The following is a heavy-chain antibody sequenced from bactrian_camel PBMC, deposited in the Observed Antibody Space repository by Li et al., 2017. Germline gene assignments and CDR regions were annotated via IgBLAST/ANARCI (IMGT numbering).Heavy chain of an antibody. CDR3: AALEADVVSCGLAEYGGVWPTGIGY. Sequence: QLVESGGGSVQAGGSLRLSCTAPGFTSNGCGIDWYRQAAGQQREWVSSITPDGTTTYADSVKGRFTISRDQAKNILYLQMNSLQPEDTAMYYCAALEADVVSCGLAEYGGVWPTGIGYWGRGTQVTVS. J-gene: IGHJ4*01. D-gene: IGHD6*01. CDR1: GFTSNGCG. CDR2: ITPDGTT. V-gene: IGHV3S53*01.